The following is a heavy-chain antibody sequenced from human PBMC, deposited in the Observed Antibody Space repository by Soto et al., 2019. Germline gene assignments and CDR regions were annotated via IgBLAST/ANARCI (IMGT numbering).Heavy chain of an antibody. CDR3: ARDGIGGTVFRGYLDY. V-gene: IGHV3-33*01. J-gene: IGHJ4*02. CDR1: GGIFHGYG. CDR2: IRFDGSNE. Sequence: GGSLRLSCAVPGGIFHGYGMHWVRQAPGKGLEWVAIIRFDGSNEEYADSVKGRFTISRDNSKNTLYLQMNTLGAEDTAVYYCARDGIGGTVFRGYLDYWGRGTVVTVSS. D-gene: IGHD1-7*01.